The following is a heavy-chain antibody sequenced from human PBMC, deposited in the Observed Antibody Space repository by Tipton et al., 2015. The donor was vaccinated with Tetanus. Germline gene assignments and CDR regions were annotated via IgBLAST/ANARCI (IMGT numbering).Heavy chain of an antibody. Sequence: WVRQPPGKGLEWIGSIYYSGSTYYNPSLKSRVTISVDTSKNQFSLKLSSVTAADTAVYYCARLSSGWSLDPLYYFDYWGQGTLVTVSS. CDR3: ARLSSGWSLDPLYYFDY. V-gene: IGHV4-39*01. CDR2: IYYSGST. D-gene: IGHD6-19*01. J-gene: IGHJ4*02.